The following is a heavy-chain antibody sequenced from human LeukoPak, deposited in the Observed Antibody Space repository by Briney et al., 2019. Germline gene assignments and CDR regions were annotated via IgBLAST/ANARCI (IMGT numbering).Heavy chain of an antibody. Sequence: GGSLRLSCAASGFTFTNYAMSWVRQTPGNGLEWVSATVGSRPDTYHADSVKGRFTVSRDNSRNTLYLQMNNLRIEDSAVYYCTKAPLMSCTGAFCYPFDSWGQGVLVTVSS. CDR3: TKAPLMSCTGAFCYPFDS. CDR1: GFTFTNYA. D-gene: IGHD2-8*02. V-gene: IGHV3-23*01. J-gene: IGHJ4*02. CDR2: TVGSRPDT.